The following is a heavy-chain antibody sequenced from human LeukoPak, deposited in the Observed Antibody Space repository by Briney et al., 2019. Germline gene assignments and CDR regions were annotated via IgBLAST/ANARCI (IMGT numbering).Heavy chain of an antibody. J-gene: IGHJ1*01. CDR3: ARVWGDYETD. V-gene: IGHV4-59*12. Sequence: SETLSLTCRVSGVTISNYWTCMLQPPGKGLEWIGYRYYSGSTTYNPSLKSRVTISIDTSKSKFSLKMISLTAEDTAIYYCARVWGDYETDWGQGTLVTVSS. CDR1: GVTISNY. CDR2: RYYSGST. D-gene: IGHD3-16*01.